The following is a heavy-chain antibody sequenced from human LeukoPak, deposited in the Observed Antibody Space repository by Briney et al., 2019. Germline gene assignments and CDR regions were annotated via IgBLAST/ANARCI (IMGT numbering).Heavy chain of an antibody. D-gene: IGHD3-9*01. J-gene: IGHJ4*02. Sequence: GGSLRLSCAPSGFTFDDYAMHWVRQAPGKGLEWVSLISGDGGSTYYADSVKGRFTISRGNSKNSLYLQMSSLRTEDTALYYCAKAGPSYDILTGYYPEYYFDYWGQGTLVTVSS. CDR2: ISGDGGST. CDR1: GFTFDDYA. V-gene: IGHV3-43*02. CDR3: AKAGPSYDILTGYYPEYYFDY.